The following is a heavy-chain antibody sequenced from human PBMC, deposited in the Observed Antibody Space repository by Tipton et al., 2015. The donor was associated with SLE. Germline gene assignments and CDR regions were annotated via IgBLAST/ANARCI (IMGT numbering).Heavy chain of an antibody. D-gene: IGHD3-10*01. Sequence: TLSLTCTVSGGSVSSADYFWNWIRQPPGKRLEWIGYVYYGGTTSYNPSLKSRVTISVDTSKNQLSLKLSSVTAADTAVYYCAGYYNYMDVWGKGTTVTVSS. J-gene: IGHJ6*03. CDR3: AGYYNYMDV. V-gene: IGHV4-61*08. CDR2: VYYGGTT. CDR1: GGSVSSADYF.